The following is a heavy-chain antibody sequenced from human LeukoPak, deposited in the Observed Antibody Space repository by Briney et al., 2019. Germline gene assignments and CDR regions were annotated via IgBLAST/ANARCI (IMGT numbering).Heavy chain of an antibody. CDR3: ARETPDGYNYPFDY. Sequence: GGSLRLSCAASGFTLSYYNMNWVRQAPGKGLEWVSSISSSSSYIYYADSVKGRFTISRDNAKNSLYLQMNSLRAEDTAVYYCARETPDGYNYPFDYWGQGTLVTVSS. CDR1: GFTLSYYN. V-gene: IGHV3-21*01. CDR2: ISSSSSYI. J-gene: IGHJ4*02. D-gene: IGHD5-24*01.